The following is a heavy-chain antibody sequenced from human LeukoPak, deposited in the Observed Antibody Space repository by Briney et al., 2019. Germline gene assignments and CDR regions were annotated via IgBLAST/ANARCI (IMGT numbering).Heavy chain of an antibody. CDR1: GGTFSSYA. D-gene: IGHD3-10*01. CDR2: IIPILGIA. Sequence: SVKVSCKASGGTFSSYAISWVRQAPGQGLEWMGRIIPILGIANYAQKFQGRVTITADKSTSTAYMELSSLRSEDTAVYYCARVSSPITMVRGVGSPHYFDYWGQGTLVTVSS. V-gene: IGHV1-69*04. CDR3: ARVSSPITMVRGVGSPHYFDY. J-gene: IGHJ4*02.